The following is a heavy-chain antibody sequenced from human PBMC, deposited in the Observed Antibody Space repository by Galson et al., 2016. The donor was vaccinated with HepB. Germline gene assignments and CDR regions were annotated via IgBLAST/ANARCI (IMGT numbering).Heavy chain of an antibody. J-gene: IGHJ4*02. CDR2: ISYDGSNK. D-gene: IGHD6-19*01. CDR3: ARGAGARSYSSGWYY. Sequence: SLRLSCAASGFTFSSYAMHWVRQAPGKGLEWVAVISYDGSNKYCADSVKGRFTISRDNSKNTLYLQMNSLRAEDTAVYYCARGAGARSYSSGWYYWGQGTLVTVSS. CDR1: GFTFSSYA. V-gene: IGHV3-30-3*01.